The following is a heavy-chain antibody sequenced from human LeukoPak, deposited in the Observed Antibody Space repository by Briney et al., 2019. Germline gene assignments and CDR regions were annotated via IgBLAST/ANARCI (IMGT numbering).Heavy chain of an antibody. V-gene: IGHV3-53*01. Sequence: GSLRLSCAASGFTVSSSYMSWVRQAPGKGLEWVSLIYSGGSTYYADSVKGRFTISRDSSKNTLYLQVNSLRAEDTAVYYCAKAKSYYSNYDYWGQGTLVTVSS. D-gene: IGHD4-11*01. J-gene: IGHJ4*02. CDR3: AKAKSYYSNYDY. CDR1: GFTVSSSY. CDR2: IYSGGST.